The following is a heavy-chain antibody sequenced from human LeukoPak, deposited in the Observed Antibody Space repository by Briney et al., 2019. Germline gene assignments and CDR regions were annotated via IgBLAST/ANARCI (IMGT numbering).Heavy chain of an antibody. CDR1: GGSISTYY. V-gene: IGHV4-4*07. CDR2: IYTSGST. CDR3: AREYSSSSGRVFDC. Sequence: PSETLSLTCTVSGGSISTYYWSWIRQPAGKGLEWIGRIYTSGSTNYNPSLKSRVTMSVDTSKNQFSLTPNSVTAADTAVYYCAREYSSSSGRVFDCWGQGTLVTVSS. J-gene: IGHJ4*02. D-gene: IGHD6-6*01.